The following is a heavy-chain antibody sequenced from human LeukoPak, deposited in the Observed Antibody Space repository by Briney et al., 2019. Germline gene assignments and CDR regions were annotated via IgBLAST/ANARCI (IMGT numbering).Heavy chain of an antibody. D-gene: IGHD3-10*01. Sequence: SETLSLTCTVSGGPISSYLWSWIRQPPGKGLEWIGYIYYSGSTKYNPSLKSRVTILVDTSKNQFSLKGSSVTAADTAVYYCAKGELLWFGELLCPFDYWGQGTLVTASS. CDR1: GGPISSYL. V-gene: IGHV4-59*01. CDR3: AKGELLWFGELLCPFDY. CDR2: IYYSGST. J-gene: IGHJ4*02.